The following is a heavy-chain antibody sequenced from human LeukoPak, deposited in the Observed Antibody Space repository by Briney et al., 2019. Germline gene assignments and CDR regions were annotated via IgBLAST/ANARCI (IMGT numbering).Heavy chain of an antibody. D-gene: IGHD6-6*01. J-gene: IGHJ6*03. CDR2: IYTIGST. Sequence: SETLSLTCTVSGGSISSYYWSWIRQPAGKGREWSGRIYTIGSTNYTPALKSRVTMSVDTSKNQCSLKLSSVTAADTAVYFCARVRNGRVSYYYYYYMDVWGKGTTVTVSS. CDR3: ARVRNGRVSYYYYYYMDV. CDR1: GGSISSYY. V-gene: IGHV4-4*07.